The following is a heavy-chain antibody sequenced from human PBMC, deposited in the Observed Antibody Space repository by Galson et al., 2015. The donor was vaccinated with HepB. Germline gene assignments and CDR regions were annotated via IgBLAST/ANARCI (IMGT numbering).Heavy chain of an antibody. D-gene: IGHD4-17*01. V-gene: IGHV1-18*04. J-gene: IGHJ3*02. CDR1: GYTFTSYG. CDR3: ARDLGYGDGEMDALDI. CDR2: ISAYNGNT. Sequence: SVKVSCKASGYTFTSYGISWVRQAPGQGLEWMGWISAYNGNTNYAQKLQGRVTMTTDTSTSTAYMELRSLRSDDTAVYYCARDLGYGDGEMDALDIWGQGTMVTVSS.